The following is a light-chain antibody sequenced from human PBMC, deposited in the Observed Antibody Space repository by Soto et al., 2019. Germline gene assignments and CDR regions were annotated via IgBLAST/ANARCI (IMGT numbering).Light chain of an antibody. V-gene: IGKV3-11*01. CDR1: QSVSSY. Sequence: IVLAQSPATLTLYAGERATLYCRALQSVSSYLAWYQQRPGQAPRLVIYDASTRATGIPARLSGSGSGTDFTLTISSLEPEEFAVYNCQQRSNWPPEVTFGQGTRLEIK. CDR2: DAS. J-gene: IGKJ5*01. CDR3: QQRSNWPPEVT.